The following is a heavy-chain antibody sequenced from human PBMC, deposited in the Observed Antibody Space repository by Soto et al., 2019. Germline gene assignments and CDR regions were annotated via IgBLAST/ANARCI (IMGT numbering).Heavy chain of an antibody. V-gene: IGHV3-30*18. CDR1: GFTFRGYG. J-gene: IGHJ6*03. CDR3: AKDLGGYYYYYYMEV. CDR2: ISSDGTNE. Sequence: QVQLVESGGGVVQPGRSLRLSCAASGFTFRGYGIHWVRQAPGKGLEWVAVISSDGTNEYYADSVKGRFTISRDNSKNTLYLQMNSLRADDTAVYYCAKDLGGYYYYYYMEVWGKGTTVTVSS.